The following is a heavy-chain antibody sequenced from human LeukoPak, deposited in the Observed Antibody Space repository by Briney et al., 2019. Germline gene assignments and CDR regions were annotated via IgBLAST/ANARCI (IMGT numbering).Heavy chain of an antibody. V-gene: IGHV3-30*03. J-gene: IGHJ4*02. CDR2: ISYDGSNK. CDR1: GITFSTYG. Sequence: GGSLRLSCAASGITFSTYGMHWVRQAPGKGLEWVAVISYDGSNKYYADSVKGRFTISRDNSKNRLYLQMNSLRPEDTAVYYCAGRRDGYNLISDYWGQGTLVTVSS. D-gene: IGHD5-24*01. CDR3: AGRRDGYNLISDY.